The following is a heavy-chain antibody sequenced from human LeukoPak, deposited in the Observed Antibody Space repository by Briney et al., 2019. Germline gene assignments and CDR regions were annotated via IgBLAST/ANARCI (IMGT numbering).Heavy chain of an antibody. V-gene: IGHV4-59*01. CDR3: ARENPSGGSFDI. J-gene: IGHJ3*02. Sequence: SETLSLTCTVSGGSISSYYWNWIRQPPGKGLEWIGYIFYSGSTNYNPSLKSRVTISVDTSKNQFSLKLSSVTAADTAVYYCARENPSGGSFDIWGQGTMVTVSS. D-gene: IGHD1-14*01. CDR1: GGSISSYY. CDR2: IFYSGST.